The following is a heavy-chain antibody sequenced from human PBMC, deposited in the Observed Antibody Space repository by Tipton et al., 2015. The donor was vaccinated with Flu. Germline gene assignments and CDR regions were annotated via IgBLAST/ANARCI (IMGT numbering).Heavy chain of an antibody. J-gene: IGHJ4*02. V-gene: IGHV3-43*01. CDR1: GFTFDDYT. Sequence: SLRLSCAASGFTFDDYTMHWVRQAPGKGLEWVSLISWDGGSTYYADSVKGRFTISRDNSKNSLYLQMNSLRTEDTALYYCASGVAMARGVSNDYWGQGTLVTVSS. D-gene: IGHD3-10*01. CDR2: ISWDGGST. CDR3: ASGVAMARGVSNDY.